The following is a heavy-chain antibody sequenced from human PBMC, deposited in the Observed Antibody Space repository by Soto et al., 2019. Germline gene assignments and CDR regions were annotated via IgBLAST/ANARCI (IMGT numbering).Heavy chain of an antibody. CDR2: ISAYNGNT. CDR3: ARGDYSNYFDY. CDR1: GYTFSNSG. D-gene: IGHD4-4*01. Sequence: ASVKVSCKASGYTFSNSGVNWVRQAPGQGLEWMGWISAYNGNTNYAQKLQGRVTMTTDTSTSTAYMELRSLRSDDTAVYYCARGDYSNYFDYWGQGTLVTVSS. V-gene: IGHV1-18*01. J-gene: IGHJ4*02.